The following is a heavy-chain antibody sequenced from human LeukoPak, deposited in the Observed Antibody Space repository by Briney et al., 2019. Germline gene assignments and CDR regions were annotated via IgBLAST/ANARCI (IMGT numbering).Heavy chain of an antibody. Sequence: GGSLRLSCAASGFTFSNYEMNWVRQAPGMGLEWVSYITSSGPTAFYADSVKGRFNISRDNAQSTLYLQMNSLRAEDTAVYYCARDQATSNVLGPWGQGTLVTVSS. CDR3: ARDQATSNVLGP. J-gene: IGHJ5*02. D-gene: IGHD5-24*01. CDR1: GFTFSNYE. CDR2: ITSSGPTA. V-gene: IGHV3-48*03.